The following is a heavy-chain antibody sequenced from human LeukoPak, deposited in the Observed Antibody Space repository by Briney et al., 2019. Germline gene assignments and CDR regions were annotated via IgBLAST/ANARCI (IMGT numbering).Heavy chain of an antibody. CDR1: GFTFDVYA. D-gene: IGHD3-10*01. CDR3: AKKLGSGSPYFDY. V-gene: IGHV3-9*01. CDR2: ISWNSGIT. J-gene: IGHJ4*02. Sequence: GGSLRLSCAASGFTFDVYAMDWVRQAPGKGLEWVSGISWNSGITTYADSVKGRFTISRDNAKNSLYLQMNSLRAEDTAFYYCAKKLGSGSPYFDYWGQGTLVTVS.